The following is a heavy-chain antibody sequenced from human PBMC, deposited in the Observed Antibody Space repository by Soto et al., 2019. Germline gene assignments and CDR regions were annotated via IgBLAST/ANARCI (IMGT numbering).Heavy chain of an antibody. CDR1: GGSFSGYY. Sequence: PSETLSLTCAVYGGSFSGYYWSWIRQPPGKGLEWIGEINHSGSTNYNPSLKSRVTISVDTSKNQFSLKLSSVTAADTAVYYCARLRFPAYFDYWGQGTLVTVSS. J-gene: IGHJ4*02. CDR2: INHSGST. CDR3: ARLRFPAYFDY. V-gene: IGHV4-34*01. D-gene: IGHD3-3*01.